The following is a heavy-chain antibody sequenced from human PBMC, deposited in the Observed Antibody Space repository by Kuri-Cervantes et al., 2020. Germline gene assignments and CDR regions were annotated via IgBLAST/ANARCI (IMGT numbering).Heavy chain of an antibody. CDR1: GYTFTSYG. CDR2: ISAYNGNT. Sequence: ASVKVSCKASGYTFTSYGISWVRQAPGRGLEWMGWISAYNGNTNYAQKLQGRVTMTRNTSISTAYMELSSLRSEDTAVYYCARGRMGSGWYPDLGYWGQGTLVTVSS. CDR3: ARGRMGSGWYPDLGY. J-gene: IGHJ4*02. D-gene: IGHD6-19*01. V-gene: IGHV1-18*01.